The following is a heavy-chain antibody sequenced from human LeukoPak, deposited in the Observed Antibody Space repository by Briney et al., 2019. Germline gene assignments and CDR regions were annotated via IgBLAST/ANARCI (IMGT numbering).Heavy chain of an antibody. CDR3: AKNDYGTDSDFYYMDF. D-gene: IGHD3/OR15-3a*01. CDR2: IRYDSRII. V-gene: IGHV3-30*02. CDR1: GFSFSFYG. Sequence: PGGSLRLSCTTSGFSFSFYGIHWVRQAPGKGLAWVAFIRYDSRIIHYADSVKGRFTISRDNSKNTVFPQMNSLKIEDTAVYYCAKNDYGTDSDFYYMDFWGKGTKVTVSS. J-gene: IGHJ6*03.